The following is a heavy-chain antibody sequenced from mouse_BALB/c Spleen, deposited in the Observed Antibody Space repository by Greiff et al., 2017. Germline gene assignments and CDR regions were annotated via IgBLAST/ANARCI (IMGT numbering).Heavy chain of an antibody. V-gene: IGHV1-9*01. CDR1: GYTFSSYW. J-gene: IGHJ4*01. CDR2: ILPGSGST. CDR3: ARGKVREGYAMDY. Sequence: QVQLQQSGAELMKPGASVKISCKATGYTFSSYWIEWVKQRPGHGLEWIGEILPGSGSTNYNEKFKGKATFTADTSSNTAYMQLSSLTSEDSAVYYCARGKVREGYAMDYWGQGTSVTVAS. D-gene: IGHD2-14*01.